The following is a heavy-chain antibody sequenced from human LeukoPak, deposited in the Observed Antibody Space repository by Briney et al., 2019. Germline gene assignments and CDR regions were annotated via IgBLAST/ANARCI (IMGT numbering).Heavy chain of an antibody. CDR3: ASYGYTDAFDI. Sequence: GGSLKVSCKGSWYTFTRHYMPWVGHGPGQRLEWMGWINPNSGGTNYAQKFQGRVTMTRDTSISTAYMELSRLRSDDTAVYYCASYGYTDAFDIWGQGTMVTVSS. CDR1: WYTFTRHY. J-gene: IGHJ3*02. V-gene: IGHV1-2*02. CDR2: INPNSGGT. D-gene: IGHD3-16*02.